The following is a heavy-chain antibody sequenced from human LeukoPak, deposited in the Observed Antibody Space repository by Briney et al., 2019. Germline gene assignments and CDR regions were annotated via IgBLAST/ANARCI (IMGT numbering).Heavy chain of an antibody. D-gene: IGHD2-21*01. CDR2: IDWDDDK. Sequence: TLSLTCTVSGGSVSSGSYYWSWIRQPPGKALEWLALIDWDDDKYYSTSLKTRLTISKDTSKNQVVLTMTNMDPVDTATYYCARSIYYFDYWGQGTLVTVSS. J-gene: IGHJ4*02. CDR3: ARSIYYFDY. CDR1: GGSVSSGSYY. V-gene: IGHV2-70*01.